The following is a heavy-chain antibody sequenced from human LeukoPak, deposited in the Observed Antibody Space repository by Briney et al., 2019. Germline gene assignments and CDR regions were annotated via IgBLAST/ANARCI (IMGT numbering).Heavy chain of an antibody. D-gene: IGHD1-1*01. V-gene: IGHV3-23*01. CDR3: AKEDFRDHTTGFDT. Sequence: GGSLRLSCAASGFTFSSYAMSWVRQAPGKGLEWVSAISGSGGSTYYADSVKGRFTISRDNSRNTLYLQLNSLRAEDTAIYYCAKEDFRDHTTGFDTWGQGTLVTVSS. CDR1: GFTFSSYA. CDR2: ISGSGGST. J-gene: IGHJ5*02.